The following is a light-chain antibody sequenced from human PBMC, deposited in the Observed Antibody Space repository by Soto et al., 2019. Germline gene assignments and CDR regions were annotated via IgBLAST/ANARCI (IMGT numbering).Light chain of an antibody. V-gene: IGKV4-1*01. Sequence: DIVMTQSPDSLAVSLGERATINCKSSQSVLYSSHNKNYLAWYQQKPGQPPKLLIYWASTRESGVPDRFSGSGYGTDFTLTISSLQAEDGAVYYCQQYYSTPLTFGGGTKVEIK. CDR2: WAS. CDR3: QQYYSTPLT. CDR1: QSVLYSSHNKNY. J-gene: IGKJ4*01.